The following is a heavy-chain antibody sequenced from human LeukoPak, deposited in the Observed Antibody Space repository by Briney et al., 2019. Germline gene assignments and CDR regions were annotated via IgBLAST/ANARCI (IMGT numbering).Heavy chain of an antibody. J-gene: IGHJ3*02. CDR2: IYSGGST. Sequence: GGSLRLSCAPSGFTVSSNYMSWVRQAPGKGLEWVSVIYSGGSTYYADSVKGRFTISRDNSKNTLSLQMNSLRAEDRAVYYCARDPVAVAGTVGAFDIWGQGTMVTVSS. D-gene: IGHD6-19*01. CDR1: GFTVSSNY. V-gene: IGHV3-66*01. CDR3: ARDPVAVAGTVGAFDI.